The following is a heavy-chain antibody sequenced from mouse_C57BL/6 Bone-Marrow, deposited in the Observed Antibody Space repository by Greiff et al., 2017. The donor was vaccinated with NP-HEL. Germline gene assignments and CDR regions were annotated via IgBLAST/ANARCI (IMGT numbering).Heavy chain of an antibody. CDR3: ARFTYYGYGGFAY. Sequence: EVQLQQSGPELVKPGASVKISCKASGYTFTDYYMNWVKQSHGKSLEWIGDINPNNGGTSYNQKFKGKATLTVDKSSSTAYMELRSLTSEDSAVYYCARFTYYGYGGFAYWGQGTLVTVSA. D-gene: IGHD2-9*01. J-gene: IGHJ3*01. CDR1: GYTFTDYY. V-gene: IGHV1-26*01. CDR2: INPNNGGT.